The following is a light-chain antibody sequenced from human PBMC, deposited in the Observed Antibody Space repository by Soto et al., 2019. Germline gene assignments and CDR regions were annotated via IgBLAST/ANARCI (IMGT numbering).Light chain of an antibody. CDR3: SSYTSSSTLV. J-gene: IGLJ2*01. CDR2: EVS. Sequence: QSALTQPASVSGSPGQSITISCTGTRSDVGDYNYVSWYQQHPGKAPKLMIYEVSYRPSGVSNRFSGSKSGNTASLTISGLQAEDGADYYCSSYTSSSTLVFGGGTKLTVL. V-gene: IGLV2-14*01. CDR1: RSDVGDYNY.